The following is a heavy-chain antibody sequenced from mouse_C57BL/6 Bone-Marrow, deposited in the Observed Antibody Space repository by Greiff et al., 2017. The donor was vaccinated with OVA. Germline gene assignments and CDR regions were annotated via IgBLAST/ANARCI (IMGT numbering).Heavy chain of an antibody. CDR1: GYTFTDYY. CDR3: ATYYSNYFYAMDY. D-gene: IGHD2-5*01. V-gene: IGHV1-26*01. Sequence: VQLQQSGPELVKPGASVKISCKASGYTFTDYYMNWVKQSHGKSLEWIGDINPNNGGTSYNQKFKGKATLTVDKSSSTAYMELRSLTSEDSAVYYCATYYSNYFYAMDYWGQGTSVTGSS. J-gene: IGHJ4*01. CDR2: INPNNGGT.